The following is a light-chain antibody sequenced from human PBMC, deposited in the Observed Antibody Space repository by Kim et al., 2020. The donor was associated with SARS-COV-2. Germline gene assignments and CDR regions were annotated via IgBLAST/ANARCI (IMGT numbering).Light chain of an antibody. V-gene: IGKV1-9*01. CDR3: QQVRSSPYT. CDR1: QGIGSD. J-gene: IGKJ2*01. CDR2: VAS. Sequence: IQVTQSPSSLSASVGDRVTITCRASQGIGSDLAWYQQKPGKAPNLLISVASILQSGVPSRFSGSGSGTDFSLTISSLQPEDFATYYCQQVRSSPYTFGQGTKLEI.